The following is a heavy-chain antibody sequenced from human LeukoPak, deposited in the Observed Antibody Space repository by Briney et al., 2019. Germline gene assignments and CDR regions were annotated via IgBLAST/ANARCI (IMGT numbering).Heavy chain of an antibody. CDR3: ARGYSYGWATLGIFDY. CDR1: GGSISSYY. Sequence: SETLSLTCTVSGGSISSYYWSWIRQPPGKGLEWIGYIYYSGSTNYNPSLKGRVTISVDTSKNQFSLKLSSVTAADTAVYYCARGYSYGWATLGIFDYWGQGTLVTVSS. D-gene: IGHD5-18*01. V-gene: IGHV4-59*01. J-gene: IGHJ4*02. CDR2: IYYSGST.